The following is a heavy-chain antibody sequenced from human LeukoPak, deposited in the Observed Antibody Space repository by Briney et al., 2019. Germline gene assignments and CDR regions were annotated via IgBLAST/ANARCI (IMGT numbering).Heavy chain of an antibody. Sequence: SETLSLTCTVSGGSISSYYWGWIRQPPGKGLEWIANIHHTGSTYYNPSLKSRVTISVDTSRNQFSLKLSSVTAADTAVYYCARHDNPYGSGSYYGYWGQGTLVTVSS. D-gene: IGHD3-10*01. CDR3: ARHDNPYGSGSYYGY. V-gene: IGHV4-59*08. CDR2: IHHTGST. CDR1: GGSISSYY. J-gene: IGHJ4*02.